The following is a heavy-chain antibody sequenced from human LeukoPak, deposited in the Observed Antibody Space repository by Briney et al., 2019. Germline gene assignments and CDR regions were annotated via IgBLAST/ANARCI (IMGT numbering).Heavy chain of an antibody. CDR1: GFTFSTYW. CDR3: ARCPYDSTGYYSVPSHLDY. V-gene: IGHV3-7*01. Sequence: SGGSLRLSCAASGFTFSTYWMTWVRQAQGKGLEWVANIKQDGSAKYYVDSLRGRFSISRDNVKNSLFLQMNSLSAEDTAVYYCARCPYDSTGYYSVPSHLDYWGQGTLVTVSS. CDR2: IKQDGSAK. D-gene: IGHD3-22*01. J-gene: IGHJ4*02.